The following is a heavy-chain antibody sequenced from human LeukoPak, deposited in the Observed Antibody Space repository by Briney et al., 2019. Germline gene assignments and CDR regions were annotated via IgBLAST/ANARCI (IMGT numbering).Heavy chain of an antibody. J-gene: IGHJ4*02. D-gene: IGHD1-26*01. CDR1: GGSFSGYY. V-gene: IGHV4-34*01. Sequence: SETLSLTCAVYGGSFSGYYWSWLRQPPGKGLEWIGEINHSGSTNYNSSLKSRVTISVDTSKNQFSLKLTSVTAADTAVFYCARGRGSYYPDWGQGTLVTVSS. CDR3: ARGRGSYYPD. CDR2: INHSGST.